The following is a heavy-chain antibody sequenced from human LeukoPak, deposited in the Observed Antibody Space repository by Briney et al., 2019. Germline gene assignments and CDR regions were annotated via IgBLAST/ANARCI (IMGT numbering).Heavy chain of an antibody. CDR3: ATSQYPIAAADNWYDP. D-gene: IGHD6-13*01. J-gene: IGHJ5*02. Sequence: PSETLSLTCTVSGVSISSSNYYWGWIRQPPGKGLEWIGTIYSGGTTCYRPSLKSRVTMSVDTSKNQVPLKLKSVTAADTGVYSCATSQYPIAAADNWYDPWGQGALVTVSS. CDR1: GVSISSSNYY. V-gene: IGHV4-39*01. CDR2: IYSGGTT.